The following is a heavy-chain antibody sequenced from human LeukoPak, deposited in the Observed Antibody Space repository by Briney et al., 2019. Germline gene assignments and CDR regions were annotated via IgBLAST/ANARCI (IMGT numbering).Heavy chain of an antibody. J-gene: IGHJ5*02. Sequence: PSETLSLTCTVSGGSISSYYWTWIRQPPGKGLEWIGYIYYSGSTNYNPSLKSRVTISVDTSKNQFSLRLSSVTAADTAVYYCARDGDDYGDHGWFDPWGQGTLVTVSS. CDR2: IYYSGST. D-gene: IGHD4-17*01. CDR3: ARDGDDYGDHGWFDP. V-gene: IGHV4-59*01. CDR1: GGSISSYY.